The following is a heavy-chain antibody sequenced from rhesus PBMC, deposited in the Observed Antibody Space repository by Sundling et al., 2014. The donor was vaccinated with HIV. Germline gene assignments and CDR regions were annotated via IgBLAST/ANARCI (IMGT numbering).Heavy chain of an antibody. J-gene: IGHJ2*01. CDR1: GDSITGSFR. CDR2: IYGSSMTT. CDR3: ARGRASFLSWWYFDI. D-gene: IGHD2-39*01. V-gene: IGHV4S10*01. Sequence: QVQLQESGPGKVKPSETLSLTCAVSGDSITGSFRWTWIRQPPGKGLEWIGNIYGSSMTTNLNPSLKSRVMISKDMSKNQFSLKLTSVTAADTAVYYCARGRASFLSWWYFDIWGPGTPVTISS.